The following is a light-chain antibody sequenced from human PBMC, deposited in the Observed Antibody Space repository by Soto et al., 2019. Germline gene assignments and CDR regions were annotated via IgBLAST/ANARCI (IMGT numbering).Light chain of an antibody. Sequence: QSVLTQPRSVSGSPGQSVIISCTGTSSDVGGYNYVSWYQQHPGKAPKFMIYDVSQRPSGVPARFSGSKSGNTASLTISGLQAEDEADYYCCSYAGSYTYVFGTGTKVT. CDR2: DVS. J-gene: IGLJ1*01. V-gene: IGLV2-11*01. CDR3: CSYAGSYTYV. CDR1: SSDVGGYNY.